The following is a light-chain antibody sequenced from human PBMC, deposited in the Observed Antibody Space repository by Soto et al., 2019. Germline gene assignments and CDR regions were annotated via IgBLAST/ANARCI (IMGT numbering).Light chain of an antibody. J-gene: IGLJ2*01. CDR2: DVS. CDR3: SSYRSSSTYVV. V-gene: IGLV2-14*01. CDR1: SSDVGGYNY. Sequence: QSVLTQPASVSGSPGQSITISCTGTSSDVGGYNYVSWYQQHPGKAPKLMIYDVSNRPSGVSNRFSGSKSGNTASLTISGFQAEDEADYYCSSYRSSSTYVVFGGGTKLTVL.